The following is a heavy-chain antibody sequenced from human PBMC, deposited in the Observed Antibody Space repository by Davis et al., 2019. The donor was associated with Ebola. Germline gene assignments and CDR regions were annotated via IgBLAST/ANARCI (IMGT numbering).Heavy chain of an antibody. J-gene: IGHJ4*02. CDR1: GYIFTTYA. CDR2: INPHNGNT. Sequence: AASVKVSCKASGYIFTTYAMHWVRQAPGQRLEWMGWINPHNGNTNYAQSVQGRVTMTTDTSTTTAYMEVGSLRSDDTAVYYCARAQFPTTSDHWGQGTLVTVSS. V-gene: IGHV1-3*01. CDR3: ARAQFPTTSDH. D-gene: IGHD1-1*01.